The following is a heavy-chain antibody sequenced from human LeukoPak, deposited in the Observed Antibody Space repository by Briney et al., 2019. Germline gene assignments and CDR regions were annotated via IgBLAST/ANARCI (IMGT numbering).Heavy chain of an antibody. CDR3: ARVAGPSYGDQYFDY. V-gene: IGHV4-59*01. D-gene: IGHD4-17*01. J-gene: IGHJ4*02. CDR1: GGSISSYY. CDR2: IYYSGST. Sequence: SETLSLTCTVSGGSISSYYWSWIRQPPGKGLEWIGYIYYSGSTNYNPSLKSRVTRSVDTSKNQFSLKLSSVTAADTAVYYCARVAGPSYGDQYFDYWGQGTLVTVSS.